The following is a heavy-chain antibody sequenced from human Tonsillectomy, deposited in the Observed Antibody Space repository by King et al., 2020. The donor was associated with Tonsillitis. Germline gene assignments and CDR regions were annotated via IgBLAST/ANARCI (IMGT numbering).Heavy chain of an antibody. J-gene: IGHJ6*02. CDR2: MNPNNGNT. CDR3: ARALQYDILTGYYLNYFYGLDV. V-gene: IGHV1-8*01. Sequence: VQLVESGAEVKKPGASVKVSCKASGYTFTSYDINWVRQATGQGLEWMGWMNPNNGNTVYAQKFQGRVKMTRNTSISSAYMELSSRTSEDTAVYYCARALQYDILTGYYLNYFYGLDVWGQGTTVTVSS. CDR1: GYTFTSYD. D-gene: IGHD3-9*01.